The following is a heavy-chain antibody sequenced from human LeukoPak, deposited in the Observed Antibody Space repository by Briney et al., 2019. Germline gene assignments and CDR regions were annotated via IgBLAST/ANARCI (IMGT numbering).Heavy chain of an antibody. Sequence: ASVKVSCKASGYTFTTYYMHWVRQAPGQGLEWMGIINPSGGSTTYAQKFQGRVTMTRDTSTSTVYMDLSSLRSEDTAVYYCARQKVEWGLPPWSAFDIWGQGTMVTVS. V-gene: IGHV1-46*01. CDR1: GYTFTTYY. CDR3: ARQKVEWGLPPWSAFDI. J-gene: IGHJ3*02. D-gene: IGHD1-26*01. CDR2: INPSGGST.